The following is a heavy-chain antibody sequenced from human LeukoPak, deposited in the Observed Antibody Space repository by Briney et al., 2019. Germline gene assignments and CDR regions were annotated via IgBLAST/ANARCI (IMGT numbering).Heavy chain of an antibody. V-gene: IGHV4-4*02. D-gene: IGHD3-3*01. CDR1: VGSISSTNW. CDR2: VHLDGRT. Sequence: PSGTLSLICGVSVGSISSTNWWTWIRQPPGKGLEWIGEVHLDGRTNYDPSLESRLTMSVDLSENHISLKLTSVTAADTAVYYCAREGGFYRPLDYTGQGTLVTVSS. J-gene: IGHJ4*02. CDR3: AREGGFYRPLDY.